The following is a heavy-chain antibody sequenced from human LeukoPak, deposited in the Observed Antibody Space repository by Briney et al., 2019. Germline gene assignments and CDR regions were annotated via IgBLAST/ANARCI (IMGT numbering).Heavy chain of an antibody. CDR1: GFTFSDYY. CDR2: ISSRSSHI. D-gene: IGHD1-7*01. V-gene: IGHV3-11*06. J-gene: IGHJ3*02. Sequence: GGSLRLSCAASGFTFSDYYMSWIRQAPGKGLEWVSSISSRSSHIFYADSVKGRFTISRDNAKNSLYLQMNSLRAEDTAVYYCARGGTGATRDDTFDIWGQGAMVTVSS. CDR3: ARGGTGATRDDTFDI.